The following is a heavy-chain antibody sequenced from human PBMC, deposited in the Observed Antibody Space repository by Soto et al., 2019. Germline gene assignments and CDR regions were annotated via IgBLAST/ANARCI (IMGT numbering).Heavy chain of an antibody. J-gene: IGHJ5*02. CDR1: GGSISSGDYY. Sequence: SETLSLTCTVSGGSISSGDYYWSWTRQPPGKGLEWIGYIYYSGSTYYNPSLKSRVTISVDTSKNQFSLKLSSVTAADTAVYYCARGSGSGGYWFDPWGQGTLVTVSS. V-gene: IGHV4-30-4*01. CDR2: IYYSGST. D-gene: IGHD2-15*01. CDR3: ARGSGSGGYWFDP.